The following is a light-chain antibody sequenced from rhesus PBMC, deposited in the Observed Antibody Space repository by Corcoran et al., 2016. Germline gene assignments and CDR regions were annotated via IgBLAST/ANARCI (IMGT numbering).Light chain of an antibody. CDR2: KAS. V-gene: IGKV1-22*01. J-gene: IGKJ3*01. CDR3: LQYSSSPFT. Sequence: DIQMTQSPSSLSASVGDKVTITCRASQGISSWLAWYQQKPGKAPKLLIYKASRLQSGVPSGFSGSGSGTDFTLTISSLQPEDFATYSCLQYSSSPFTFGPGTKLDIK. CDR1: QGISSW.